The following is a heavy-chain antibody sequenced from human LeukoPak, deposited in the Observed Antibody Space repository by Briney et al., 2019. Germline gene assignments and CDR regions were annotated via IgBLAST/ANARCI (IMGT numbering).Heavy chain of an antibody. CDR3: ARKEGADTAMVAYFDY. Sequence: ASVTVSFKASGYTFTGYYMHWVRQAPGQGLEWMGWINPNSGGTNYAQKFQGRVTMTRDTSISTAYMELSRLRSDDTAVYYCARKEGADTAMVAYFDYWGQGTLVTVSS. V-gene: IGHV1-2*02. D-gene: IGHD5-18*01. CDR1: GYTFTGYY. CDR2: INPNSGGT. J-gene: IGHJ4*02.